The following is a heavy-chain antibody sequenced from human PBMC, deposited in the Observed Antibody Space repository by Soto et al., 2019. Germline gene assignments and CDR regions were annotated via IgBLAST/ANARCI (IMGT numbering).Heavy chain of an antibody. CDR3: AREPQRAAGITLYGMDV. Sequence: SHTLSLTFAISGYSVSRNSAAWNLIRQSPSRGLEWLGRTYYRSKWYNDYAVSVKSRITINPDTSKNQFSLQLNSVTPEDTAVYYCAREPQRAAGITLYGMDVWGQGTTVTVSS. V-gene: IGHV6-1*01. D-gene: IGHD6-13*01. CDR2: TYYRSKWYN. CDR1: GYSVSRNSAA. J-gene: IGHJ6*02.